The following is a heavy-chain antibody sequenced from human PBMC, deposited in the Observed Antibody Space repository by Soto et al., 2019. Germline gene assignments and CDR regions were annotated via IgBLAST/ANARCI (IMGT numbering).Heavy chain of an antibody. D-gene: IGHD3-10*01. Sequence: SETLSLTCTVSGDSISNNNFYWGWIRQPPGKGLEWIWTIYYSGSTYYNPSLKSRITISVDTSNNQLSLKLSSVTAADTAVYYCARHYGYYSHYMDVWTKGTTVTVSS. J-gene: IGHJ6*03. V-gene: IGHV4-39*01. CDR3: ARHYGYYSHYMDV. CDR1: GDSISNNNFY. CDR2: IYYSGST.